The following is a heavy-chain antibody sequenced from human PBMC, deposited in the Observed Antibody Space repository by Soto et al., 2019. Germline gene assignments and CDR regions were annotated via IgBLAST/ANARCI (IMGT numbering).Heavy chain of an antibody. CDR3: AKDKFASQWELNVFDY. V-gene: IGHV3-23*01. D-gene: IGHD1-26*01. J-gene: IGHJ4*02. CDR2: ISGSGGST. CDR1: GFTFSSYA. Sequence: EVQLLESGGGLVQPGGSLRLSCVASGFTFSSYAMSWVRQAPGKGLEWVSAISGSGGSTYYADSVKGRFTISRDNSKNTLYLQMNSLRAEDTAVYYCAKDKFASQWELNVFDYWGQGTLVTVSS.